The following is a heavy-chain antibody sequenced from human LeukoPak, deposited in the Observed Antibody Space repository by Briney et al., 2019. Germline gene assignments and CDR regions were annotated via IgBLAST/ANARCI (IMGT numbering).Heavy chain of an antibody. CDR2: IYYSGST. D-gene: IGHD4-23*01. J-gene: IGHJ4*02. CDR3: ARTKVVTTVFDY. Sequence: PSETLSLTCTVSGGSISSSSYYWGWIRQPPGKGLEWIGYIYYSGSTNYNPSLKSRVTISVDTSKNQFSLKLSSVTAADTAVYYCARTKVVTTVFDYWGQGTLVTVSS. V-gene: IGHV4-61*05. CDR1: GGSISSSSYY.